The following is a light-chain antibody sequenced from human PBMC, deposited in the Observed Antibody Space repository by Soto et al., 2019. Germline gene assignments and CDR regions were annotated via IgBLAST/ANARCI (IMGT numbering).Light chain of an antibody. CDR3: RSYISSNNLI. Sequence: QSALTQPPSVYGYPGQSVTISCTGTSSDIGAYNRVSWYQQPPGTAPKLMIYEVRDRTTGFPDRFSGSKSGNTASLTISGLQADDEADYDCRSYISSNNLIVDGGNNLTVL. CDR2: EVR. V-gene: IGLV2-18*02. J-gene: IGLJ2*01. CDR1: SSDIGAYNR.